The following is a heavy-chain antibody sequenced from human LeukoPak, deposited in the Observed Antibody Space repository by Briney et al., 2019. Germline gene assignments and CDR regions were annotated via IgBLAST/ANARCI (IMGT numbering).Heavy chain of an antibody. Sequence: GGSLRLSCAASGFTFSSYAMSWVRHAPGKGLEWVSVITGSGGSTYYADSVKGRFTISRDNSKNTLYLQMNSLRAEDTAVYYCAKSYCSGGSCWDAFDIWGQGTMVTVSS. CDR3: AKSYCSGGSCWDAFDI. J-gene: IGHJ3*02. CDR1: GFTFSSYA. D-gene: IGHD2-15*01. CDR2: ITGSGGST. V-gene: IGHV3-23*01.